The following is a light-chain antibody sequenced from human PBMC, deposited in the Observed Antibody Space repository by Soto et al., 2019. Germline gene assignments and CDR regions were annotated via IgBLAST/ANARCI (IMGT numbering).Light chain of an antibody. CDR1: QSISSSY. CDR2: GAS. J-gene: IGKJ1*01. V-gene: IGKV3-20*01. Sequence: EIVLTQSPGTLSLSPGERATLSCRASQSISSSYLAWYQQKPGQAPRPLIYGASSRATGIPDRFSGSGSGTDFTLTISRLEPEDFAVYYCQQYVSSPWTFGQGTKGGYQT. CDR3: QQYVSSPWT.